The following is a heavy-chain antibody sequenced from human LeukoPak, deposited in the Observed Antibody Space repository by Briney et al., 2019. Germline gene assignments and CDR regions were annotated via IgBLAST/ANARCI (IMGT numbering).Heavy chain of an antibody. CDR2: ISSSGSTI. CDR3: ATGTEWEGFI. CDR1: GFTFSSYE. V-gene: IGHV3-48*03. J-gene: IGHJ3*02. D-gene: IGHD1-1*01. Sequence: GGSLRLSCAASGFTFSSYEMNWGRQAAGKGLEWVSYISSSGSTIYYADSVKGRFTISRDNAKNSLYLQMNSLRAEDTAVYYCATGTEWEGFIWGQGTMVTVSS.